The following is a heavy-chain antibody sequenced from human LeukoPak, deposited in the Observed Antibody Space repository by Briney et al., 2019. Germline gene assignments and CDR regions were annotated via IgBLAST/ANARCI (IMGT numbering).Heavy chain of an antibody. CDR1: GFTFSSNA. CDR2: ISYDGSNK. Sequence: PGRSLRLSCAASGFTFSSNAMHWVRQAPGKGLEWVAVISYDGSNKYYADSVKGRFTISRDNSKNTLYLQMNSLRAEDTAVYYCARDRDSSGWFEPFDYWGQGTLVTVSS. V-gene: IGHV3-30*04. CDR3: ARDRDSSGWFEPFDY. D-gene: IGHD6-19*01. J-gene: IGHJ4*02.